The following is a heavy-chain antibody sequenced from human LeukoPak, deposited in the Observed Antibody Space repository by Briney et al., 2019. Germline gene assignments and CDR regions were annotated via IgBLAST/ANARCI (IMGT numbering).Heavy chain of an antibody. V-gene: IGHV3-66*01. CDR2: IYSGGST. D-gene: IGHD3-10*01. CDR3: AREPGMVWGVMVDY. CDR1: GFTVSSNY. Sequence: GGSLRLSCAASGFTVSSNYMSWVRQAPGKGLEWVSVIYSGGSTYYADSVKGRFTISRDNSKNTLYLQMNSLRAEDTAVYYCAREPGMVWGVMVDYWGQGTLVTVSS. J-gene: IGHJ4*02.